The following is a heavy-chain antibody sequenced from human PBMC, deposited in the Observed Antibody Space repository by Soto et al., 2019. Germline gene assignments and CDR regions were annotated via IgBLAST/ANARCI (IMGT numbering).Heavy chain of an antibody. CDR3: ARKGYSTVYFPHDC. J-gene: IGHJ4*02. D-gene: IGHD6-25*01. CDR1: GFTFSSYA. Sequence: EVQLLESGGGLVQPGGSLRLSCAASGFTFSSYAMSWVRQAPGKGLEWVSAIIGSGGSTYYADSVKGRFTISRDNSKNTLYLQMNSLRAEDTAVYYCARKGYSTVYFPHDCWGQGTLVTVSS. CDR2: IIGSGGST. V-gene: IGHV3-23*01.